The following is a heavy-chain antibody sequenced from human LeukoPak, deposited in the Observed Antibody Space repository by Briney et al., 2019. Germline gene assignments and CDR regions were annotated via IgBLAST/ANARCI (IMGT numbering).Heavy chain of an antibody. V-gene: IGHV3-23*01. CDR1: GFTSSSYA. J-gene: IGHJ4*02. Sequence: GGSLRLSCAASGFTSSSYAMSWVRQAPGKGLEWVSGISGSGGGTYYADSVKGRFTISRDNSKNTLYLQMNSLRAEDTAVYYCARASNDYGDYDKDYWGQGTLVTVSS. D-gene: IGHD4-17*01. CDR2: ISGSGGGT. CDR3: ARASNDYGDYDKDY.